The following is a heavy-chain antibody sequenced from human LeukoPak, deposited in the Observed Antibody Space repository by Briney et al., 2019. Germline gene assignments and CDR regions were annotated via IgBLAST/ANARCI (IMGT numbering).Heavy chain of an antibody. J-gene: IGHJ4*02. V-gene: IGHV3-74*01. D-gene: IGHD5-18*01. CDR3: ARDGGGKYSLDY. CDR1: GFTFSSYW. CDR2: INSDGSST. Sequence: GGSLRLSCVASGFTFSSYWMYWVRQAPGKGLVWVSRINSDGSSTSYADSVKGRFTISRDNAKKTLYLQMNSLRAEDTAVYYCARDGGGKYSLDYWGQGTLVTVSS.